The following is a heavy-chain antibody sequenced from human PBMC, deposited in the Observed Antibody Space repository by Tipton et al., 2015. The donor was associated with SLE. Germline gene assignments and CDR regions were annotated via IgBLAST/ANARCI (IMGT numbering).Heavy chain of an antibody. CDR3: ARHRVTMASDTFDL. D-gene: IGHD3-10*01. J-gene: IGHJ3*01. V-gene: IGHV4-38-2*02. CDR2: LYHSGNT. CDR1: DYSISSGYY. Sequence: TLSLTCTVSDYSISSGYYWGWIRQPPGKGLEWIGSLYHSGNTYYNPSLKSRVIVSVDTSKNQFSLKLTSVTAADTAVYYCARHRVTMASDTFDLWGQGTMVTGSS.